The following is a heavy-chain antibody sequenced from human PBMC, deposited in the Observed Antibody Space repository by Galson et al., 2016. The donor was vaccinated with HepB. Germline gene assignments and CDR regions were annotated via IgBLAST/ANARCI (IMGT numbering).Heavy chain of an antibody. D-gene: IGHD1-26*01. Sequence: SLRLSCATSGFTFGDYAVSWFRQAPGKGLEWVGFIRIDAYGGTPDHAASGEGRFTITRDDSKSITYLQMNNLKTEDAGDYYCTRSGGSENYLELDPWGQGTLVTVSS. CDR2: IRIDAYGGTP. J-gene: IGHJ5*02. CDR1: GFTFGDYA. CDR3: TRSGGSENYLELDP. V-gene: IGHV3-49*03.